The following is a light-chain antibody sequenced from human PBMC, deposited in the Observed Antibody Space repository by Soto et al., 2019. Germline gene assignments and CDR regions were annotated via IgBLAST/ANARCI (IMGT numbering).Light chain of an antibody. V-gene: IGLV2-8*01. CDR3: NSYAASNNLGV. CDR1: SSDVGGYNY. J-gene: IGLJ2*01. CDR2: EVS. Sequence: QSVLTQPPSASGSPGQSVTISCIGTSSDVGGYNYVSWYQQHPGKAPKLMIYEVSKRPSGVPDRFSGSKSGNTASLTVSGLQAEDEADYYCNSYAASNNLGVFGGGTQLTVL.